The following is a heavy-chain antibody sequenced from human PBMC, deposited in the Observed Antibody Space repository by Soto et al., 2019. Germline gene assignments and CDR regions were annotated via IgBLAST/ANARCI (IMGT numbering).Heavy chain of an antibody. J-gene: IGHJ6*02. CDR2: TYYRSKWYN. V-gene: IGHV6-1*01. CDR1: GDSVSSNSAA. CDR3: ARVDYGDYPYYYGMDV. D-gene: IGHD4-17*01. Sequence: SQTHSLTCAISGDSVSSNSAAWNWIRQSPSRGLEWLGRTYYRSKWYNDYAVSVKSRITINPDTSKNQFSLQLNSVTPEDTAVYYCARVDYGDYPYYYGMDVWGQGTTVTVSS.